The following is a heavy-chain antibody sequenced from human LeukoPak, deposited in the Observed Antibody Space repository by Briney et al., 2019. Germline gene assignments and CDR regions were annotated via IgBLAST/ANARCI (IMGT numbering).Heavy chain of an antibody. CDR1: GFTFSSYG. J-gene: IGHJ4*02. Sequence: PGGSLRLSCAASGFTFSSYGMNWVRQAPGKGLEWVSSISSSSSYIYYADSVKGRFTISRDNAKNSLYLQMNSLRAEDTAVYYCARDRPDIVVVVAAANDYWGQGTLVTVSS. V-gene: IGHV3-21*01. D-gene: IGHD2-15*01. CDR3: ARDRPDIVVVVAAANDY. CDR2: ISSSSSYI.